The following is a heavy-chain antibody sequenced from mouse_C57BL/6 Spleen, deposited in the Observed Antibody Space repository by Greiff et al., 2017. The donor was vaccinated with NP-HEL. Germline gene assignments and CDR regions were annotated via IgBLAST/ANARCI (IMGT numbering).Heavy chain of an antibody. CDR2: IYPGDGDT. CDR1: GYAFSSSW. Sequence: QVQLQQSGPELVKPGASVKISCKASGYAFSSSWMNWVKQRPGKGLEWSGRIYPGDGDTNYNGKFKGKATLTADKSSSTAYMQLSSLTSEDSAVYFCARGGGYDEYFDVWGTGTTVTVSS. D-gene: IGHD2-2*01. CDR3: ARGGGYDEYFDV. J-gene: IGHJ1*03. V-gene: IGHV1-82*01.